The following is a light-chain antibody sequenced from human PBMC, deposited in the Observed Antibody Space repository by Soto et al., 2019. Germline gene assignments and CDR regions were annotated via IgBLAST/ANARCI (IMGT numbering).Light chain of an antibody. J-gene: IGKJ3*01. Sequence: IVMTQSPDSLAVSLGERATIYCKSSQSVLHSSNNKDYLAWYQQKPGQSPKLLISWASTRESGVPDRFSGSGSATEFTLTISSLQAEDVAVYYCQQYYSTPFTFGPGTKVDIK. V-gene: IGKV4-1*01. CDR3: QQYYSTPFT. CDR1: QSVLHSSNNKDY. CDR2: WAS.